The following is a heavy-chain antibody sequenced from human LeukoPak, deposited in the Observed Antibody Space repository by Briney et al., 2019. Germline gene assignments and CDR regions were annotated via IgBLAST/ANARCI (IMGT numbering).Heavy chain of an antibody. D-gene: IGHD3-3*01. Sequence: SETLSPTCTVSGGSISSYYWSWIRQPPGKGLEWIGYIYYSGSTNYNPSLKSRVTISVDTSKNQFSLKLSSVTAADTAVYYCARVRFLEWLPDAFDIWGQGTMVTVSS. CDR3: ARVRFLEWLPDAFDI. CDR2: IYYSGST. J-gene: IGHJ3*02. CDR1: GGSISSYY. V-gene: IGHV4-59*01.